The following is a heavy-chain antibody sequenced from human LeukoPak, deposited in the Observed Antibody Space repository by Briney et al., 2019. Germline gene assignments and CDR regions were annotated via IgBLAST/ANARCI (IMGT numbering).Heavy chain of an antibody. CDR1: GFTFSSYE. CDR2: ISSSGSTI. D-gene: IGHD3-3*01. J-gene: IGHJ4*02. CDR3: AKVINSYYDFWSGYYPFDY. V-gene: IGHV3-48*03. Sequence: PGGSLRLSCAASGFTFSSYEMNWVRQAPGKGLEWVSYISSSGSTIYYADSVKGRFTISRDNAKNSLYLQMNSLRAEDTAVYYCAKVINSYYDFWSGYYPFDYWGQGTLVTVSS.